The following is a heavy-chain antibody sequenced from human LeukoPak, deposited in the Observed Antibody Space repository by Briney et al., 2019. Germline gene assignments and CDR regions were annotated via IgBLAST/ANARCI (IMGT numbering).Heavy chain of an antibody. J-gene: IGHJ3*02. V-gene: IGHV4-34*01. D-gene: IGHD2-15*01. CDR1: GGSFSGYY. CDR2: INHSGST. Sequence: PSETLSLTCAVYGGSFSGYYWSWIRQPPGKGLEWIGEINHSGSTNYNPSLKSRVTISVDTSKNQFSLKLSSVTAADTAVYYCARGRYCSGGSCYRIAFDIWGQGTMVTVSP. CDR3: ARGRYCSGGSCYRIAFDI.